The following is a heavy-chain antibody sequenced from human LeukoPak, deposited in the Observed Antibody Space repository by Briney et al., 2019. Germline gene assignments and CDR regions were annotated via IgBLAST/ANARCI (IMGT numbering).Heavy chain of an antibody. D-gene: IGHD3-16*02. V-gene: IGHV1-2*04. CDR3: ARDRMITFGGVIVVPYYYYGMDV. Sequence: ASVKVSCKASGYTFTGYYMHCVRQAPGQGLEWMGWINPNSGGTNYAQKFQGWVTMTGDTSISTAYMELSRLRSDDTAVYYCARDRMITFGGVIVVPYYYYGMDVWGQGPTVTVSS. CDR1: GYTFTGYY. J-gene: IGHJ6*02. CDR2: INPNSGGT.